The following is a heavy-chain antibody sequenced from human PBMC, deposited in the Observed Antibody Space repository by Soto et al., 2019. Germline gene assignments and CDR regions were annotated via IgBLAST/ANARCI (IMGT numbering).Heavy chain of an antibody. Sequence: PSETLSLTCTVSGDSFSRYKSSWIRQPPGKGLEYIGYMYSSGYSDYNPSLKSRVTTSLDTSKNQYSLKLTSATAADTAVYYCAREWSAFDYWGQGTLVTVSS. CDR2: MYSSGYS. D-gene: IGHD2-15*01. V-gene: IGHV4-59*01. J-gene: IGHJ4*02. CDR3: AREWSAFDY. CDR1: GDSFSRYK.